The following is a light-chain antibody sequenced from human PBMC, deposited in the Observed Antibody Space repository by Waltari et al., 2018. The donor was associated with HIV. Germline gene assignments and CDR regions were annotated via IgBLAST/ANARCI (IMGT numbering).Light chain of an antibody. CDR2: RDN. V-gene: IGLV10-54*04. Sequence: QAGLTQPPSVSTGMRQTATPTCTGYSNNVGNQGAAWLQQHQGPPPKLLSYRDNKRPSGISERFSASRSGNTASLTITGVQPEDEADYFCATWDISLSAVVFGGGTTLTVL. CDR1: SNNVGNQG. CDR3: ATWDISLSAVV. J-gene: IGLJ2*01.